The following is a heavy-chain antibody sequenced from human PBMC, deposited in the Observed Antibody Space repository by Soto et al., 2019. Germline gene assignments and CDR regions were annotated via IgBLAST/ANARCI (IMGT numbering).Heavy chain of an antibody. CDR2: ITYDRSTA. J-gene: IGHJ3*02. D-gene: IGHD3-3*01. CDR3: ARAYYDLGRDLDI. CDR1: GFTFSSYG. V-gene: IGHV3-30*03. Sequence: QVQLVESGGGVVQPGRSLRLSCAASGFTFSSYGMHWVRQAPGQGLEWVGVITYDRSTAYYADSVTGRVTITRDNSKNTRNVHMNSLRAEYAAVDYCARAYYDLGRDLDIWGQGTMVTVSS.